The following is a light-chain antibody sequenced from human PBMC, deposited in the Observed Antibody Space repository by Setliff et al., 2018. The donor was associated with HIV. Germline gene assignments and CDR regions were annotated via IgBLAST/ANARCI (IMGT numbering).Light chain of an antibody. J-gene: IGKJ4*01. CDR2: EVS. CDR1: QSVSSH. Sequence: EIVMTQSPATLSVSPGEGTTLSCRASQSVSSHLAWYQQKPGQAPRLLIYEVSTRATGIPARFSGSGSGTEFTLTISSLQSDDLAIYYCQQYTKWPLTFGGGTKVDIK. V-gene: IGKV3-15*01. CDR3: QQYTKWPLT.